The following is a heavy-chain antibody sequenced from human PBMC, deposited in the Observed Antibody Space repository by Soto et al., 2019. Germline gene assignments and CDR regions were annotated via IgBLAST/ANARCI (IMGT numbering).Heavy chain of an antibody. Sequence: GESLKISCKGSGYSFTSYWIGWVRQMPGKGLEWMGIIYPGDSDTRYSPSFQGQVTISADKSISTAYLQWSSLKASDTAMYYCASLTEFYIAAAAADYWGQGTLVTVSS. V-gene: IGHV5-51*01. CDR3: ASLTEFYIAAAAADY. J-gene: IGHJ4*02. CDR1: GYSFTSYW. CDR2: IYPGDSDT. D-gene: IGHD6-13*01.